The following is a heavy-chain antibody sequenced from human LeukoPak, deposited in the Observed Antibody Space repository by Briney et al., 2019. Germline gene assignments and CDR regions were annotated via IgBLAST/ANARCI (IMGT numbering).Heavy chain of an antibody. J-gene: IGHJ6*02. CDR2: ISYDGSNK. V-gene: IGHV3-30-3*01. D-gene: IGHD3-9*01. CDR1: GFTFSSYA. CDR3: ARELRYNYYYYGMDV. Sequence: PGGSLRLSCAASGFTFSSYAMHWVRQAPGKGLEWVAVISYDGSNKYYADSVKGRFTTSRDNSKNTLYLQMNSLRAEDTAVYYCARELRYNYYYYGMDVWGQGTTVTVSS.